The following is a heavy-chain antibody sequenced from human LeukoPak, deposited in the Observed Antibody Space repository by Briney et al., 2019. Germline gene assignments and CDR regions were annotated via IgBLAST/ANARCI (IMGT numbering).Heavy chain of an antibody. CDR3: AGVGFGELLSPQYEYYFDY. CDR2: IYYSGST. J-gene: IGHJ4*02. CDR1: GGSISSYY. Sequence: SETLSLTCTVSGGSISSYYWSWIRQPPGKGLEWIGYIYYSGSTNYNLSLKSRVTISVDTSKNQFSLKLSSVTAADTSVYYCAGVGFGELLSPQYEYYFDYWGQGTLVTVSS. D-gene: IGHD3-10*01. V-gene: IGHV4-59*01.